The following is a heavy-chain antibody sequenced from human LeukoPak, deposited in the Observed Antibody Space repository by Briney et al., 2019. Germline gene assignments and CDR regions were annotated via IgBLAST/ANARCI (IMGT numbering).Heavy chain of an antibody. J-gene: IGHJ4*02. V-gene: IGHV1-2*02. D-gene: IGHD3-10*01. Sequence: GASVKASCKASGYTFTGYYMHWVRQAPGQGLEWMGWINPNSGGTNYAQKFQGRVTMTRDTSISTAYMELSRLRSDDTAVYYCARVRSGSYYIRLGLGFDYWGQGTLVTVSS. CDR1: GYTFTGYY. CDR3: ARVRSGSYYIRLGLGFDY. CDR2: INPNSGGT.